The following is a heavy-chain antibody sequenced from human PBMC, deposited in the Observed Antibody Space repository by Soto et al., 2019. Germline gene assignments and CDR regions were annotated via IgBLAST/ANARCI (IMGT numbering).Heavy chain of an antibody. V-gene: IGHV4-31*03. CDR2: IYYSGST. CDR3: ATPPSGGLYSSSSKRPSYYYYYGMDV. J-gene: IGHJ6*02. CDR1: GGSISSGGYY. D-gene: IGHD6-13*01. Sequence: PSETLSLTCTVSGGSISSGGYYWSWIRQHPGKGLEWIGYIYYSGSTYYNPSLKSRVTISVDTSKNQFSLKLSSVTAADTAVYYCATPPSGGLYSSSSKRPSYYYYYGMDVWGQGTTVTVSS.